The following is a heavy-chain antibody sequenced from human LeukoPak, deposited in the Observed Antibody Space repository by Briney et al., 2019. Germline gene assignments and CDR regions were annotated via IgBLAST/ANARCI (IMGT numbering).Heavy chain of an antibody. CDR2: INHSGTT. Sequence: SETLSLTCAVYGGSFSGYHWSWIRQPPGKGLEWIGEINHSGTTSYNPSLKSRVTISVDTSKNQFSLKLSSVTAADTAVYYCTRGVDPDGVDFWGQGTLVTVSS. CDR1: GGSFSGYH. CDR3: TRGVDPDGVDF. V-gene: IGHV4-34*01. J-gene: IGHJ4*02. D-gene: IGHD5-12*01.